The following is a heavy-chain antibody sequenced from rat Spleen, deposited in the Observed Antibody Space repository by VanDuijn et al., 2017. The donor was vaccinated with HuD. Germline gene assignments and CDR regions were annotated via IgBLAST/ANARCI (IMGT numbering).Heavy chain of an antibody. Sequence: VQLVESGGGLVQPGRSLKLSCEASGFTFRNFGMHWIRKAPTQGLEWVASISVIGGSTYYRDSVQGRFTLSRENSKSTLYLQMDSLRFEDPATDYGAAAGTRVSRFAYWGQGTLVTVSS. CDR2: ISVIGGST. J-gene: IGHJ3*01. CDR1: GFTFRNFG. V-gene: IGHV5-19*01. CDR3: AAAGTRVSRFAY. D-gene: IGHD1-4*01.